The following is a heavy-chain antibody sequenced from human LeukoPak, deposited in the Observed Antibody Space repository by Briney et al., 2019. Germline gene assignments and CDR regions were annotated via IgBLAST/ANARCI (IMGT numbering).Heavy chain of an antibody. J-gene: IGHJ3*02. Sequence: GASVKVSCKVSGYTLTELSMHWVRQAPGKGLEWMGGFDPEDGETIYAQKFQGRVTMTEDTSTDTAYMELSSLRSEDTAVYYCATGFDVDIVATARGAFDIWGQGTMVTVSS. V-gene: IGHV1-24*01. D-gene: IGHD5-12*01. CDR2: FDPEDGET. CDR1: GYTLTELS. CDR3: ATGFDVDIVATARGAFDI.